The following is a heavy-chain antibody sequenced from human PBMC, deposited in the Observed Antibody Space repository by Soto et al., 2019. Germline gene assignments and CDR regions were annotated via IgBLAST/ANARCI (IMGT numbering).Heavy chain of an antibody. Sequence: QLQLQESGSGLVKPSQTLSLTCAVSGGSISSGGYSWSWIRQPPGKGLEWIGYIYHSGSTYYNPSLKSRVTLSVDRSKNQFSLKLSSVTAADTAVYYCARGKTHTLVVPHLRGFDYWGQGTLVTVSS. CDR1: GGSISSGGYS. CDR3: ARGKTHTLVVPHLRGFDY. CDR2: IYHSGST. D-gene: IGHD2-2*01. V-gene: IGHV4-30-2*01. J-gene: IGHJ4*02.